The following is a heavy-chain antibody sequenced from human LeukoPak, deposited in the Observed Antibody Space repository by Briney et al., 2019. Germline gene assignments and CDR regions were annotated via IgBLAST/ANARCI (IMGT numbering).Heavy chain of an antibody. CDR1: GGTFSSYA. V-gene: IGHV1-69*13. CDR2: IIPIFGTA. J-gene: IGHJ4*02. CDR3: ARALIVGELNASFDY. D-gene: IGHD3-10*01. Sequence: ASVKVSCKASGGTFSSYAISWVRQAPGPGLEWMGGIIPIFGTANYAQKFQGRVTITADESTSTAYMELSSLRSEDTAVYYCARALIVGELNASFDYWGQGTLVTVSS.